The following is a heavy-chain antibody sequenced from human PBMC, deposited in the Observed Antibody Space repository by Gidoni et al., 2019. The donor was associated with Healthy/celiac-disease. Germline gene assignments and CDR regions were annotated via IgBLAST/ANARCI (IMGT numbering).Heavy chain of an antibody. J-gene: IGHJ4*02. V-gene: IGHV3-30*04. D-gene: IGHD3-10*01. CDR1: GSTFSSYA. CDR3: ARCITMVRGVILDY. CDR2: ISYDGRNK. Sequence: QVQLVESGGGVVQPGRSLRLSCAASGSTFSSYAMHWVRQAPGKGLEWVAVISYDGRNKYYADSVKGRFTISRDNSKNTLYLQMNSLRAEDTAVYYCARCITMVRGVILDYWGQGTLVTVSS.